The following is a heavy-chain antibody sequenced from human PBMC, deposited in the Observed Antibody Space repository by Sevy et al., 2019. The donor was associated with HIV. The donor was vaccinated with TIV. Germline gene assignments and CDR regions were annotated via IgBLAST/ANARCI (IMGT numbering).Heavy chain of an antibody. D-gene: IGHD1-26*01. J-gene: IGHJ4*02. CDR2: INSDGSST. CDR3: ARGSIVGANYFDY. CDR1: GFTFSSYW. Sequence: GGSLRLSCAASGFTFSSYWMHWVRQAPGNGLVWVSRINSDGSSTSYADSVKGRFTISRDNAKNTLYLQMNSLRAEDTAVYYCARGSIVGANYFDYLGQRTMVTVSS. V-gene: IGHV3-74*01.